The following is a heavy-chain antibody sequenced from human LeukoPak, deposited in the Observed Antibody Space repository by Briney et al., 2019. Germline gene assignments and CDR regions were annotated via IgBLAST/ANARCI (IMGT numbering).Heavy chain of an antibody. CDR1: GGSISSSNW. CDR3: ARSTRNDILTPTPNWFDP. CDR2: IYHSGST. J-gene: IGHJ5*02. Sequence: SGTLSLTCAVSGGSISSSNWWSWVRQPPGKGLEWIGEIYHSGSTNYNPSLKSRVTISVGKSKNQFSLKLSSVTAADTAAYYCARSTRNDILTPTPNWFDPWGQGTLVTVSS. D-gene: IGHD3-9*01. V-gene: IGHV4-4*02.